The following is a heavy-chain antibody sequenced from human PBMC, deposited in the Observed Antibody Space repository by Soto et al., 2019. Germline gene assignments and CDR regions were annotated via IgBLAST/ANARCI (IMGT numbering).Heavy chain of an antibody. D-gene: IGHD3-3*01. CDR3: ARAREPYYDFWSGYFGSQNDYYYYMDV. J-gene: IGHJ6*03. CDR1: GYTFTSYG. V-gene: IGHV1-18*01. CDR2: ISAYNGNT. Sequence: ASVKVSCKASGYTFTSYGISWVRQAPGQGLERMGWISAYNGNTNYAQKLQGRVTMTTDTSTSTAYMELRSLRSDDTAVYYCARAREPYYDFWSGYFGSQNDYYYYMDVWGKGTTVTVSS.